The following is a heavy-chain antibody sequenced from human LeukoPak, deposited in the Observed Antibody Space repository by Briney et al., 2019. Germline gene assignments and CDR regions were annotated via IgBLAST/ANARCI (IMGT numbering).Heavy chain of an antibody. CDR3: ARVADTAMVPYFDY. J-gene: IGHJ4*02. V-gene: IGHV3-7*03. D-gene: IGHD5-18*01. CDR2: IQQHGSET. Sequence: GSLRLSCEGSGFTFSNYWMSWVRQAPGKGLEWVANIQQHGSETYYEDSVKGRFTISRDNAKNSLYLQMNSLRAEDTAVYYCARVADTAMVPYFDYWGQGTLVTVSS. CDR1: GFTFSNYW.